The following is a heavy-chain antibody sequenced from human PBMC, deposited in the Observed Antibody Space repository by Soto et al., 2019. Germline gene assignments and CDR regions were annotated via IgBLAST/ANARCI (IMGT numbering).Heavy chain of an antibody. Sequence: GGSLRLSCAASGFTFSANYMDWVRQAPGKGLEWVGRIGNKANSYTTEYAASVKGRFSISRDDAENSVYLQMNSLKTEDTAVDYGARDSLLRGSIVQMAHWGQGTLVTVSS. CDR2: IGNKANSYTT. D-gene: IGHD2-8*01. CDR3: ARDSLLRGSIVQMAH. CDR1: GFTFSANY. J-gene: IGHJ4*02. V-gene: IGHV3-72*01.